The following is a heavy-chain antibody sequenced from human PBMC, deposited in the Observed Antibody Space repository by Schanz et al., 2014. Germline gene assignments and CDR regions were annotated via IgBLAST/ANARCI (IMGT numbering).Heavy chain of an antibody. V-gene: IGHV4-59*08. CDR1: GSDIRGFH. CDR3: ARHGGIPYYPMDV. D-gene: IGHD3-16*01. CDR2: IYTSGST. Sequence: QVQLQESGPGQVRPSETLSLTCTVSGSDIRGFHWSWIRQSPVKGLEWIGRIYTSGSTNYNPSLKSRVTISVDTSKNQFSRKLSSVTAADTAVYYCARHGGIPYYPMDVWGQGTTVTVSS. J-gene: IGHJ6*02.